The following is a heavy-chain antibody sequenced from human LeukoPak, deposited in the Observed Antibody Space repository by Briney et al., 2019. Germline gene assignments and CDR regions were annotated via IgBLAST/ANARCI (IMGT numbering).Heavy chain of an antibody. D-gene: IGHD1-14*01. CDR1: GYTFTNYD. J-gene: IGHJ5*02. V-gene: IGHV1-69*13. Sequence: SVKVSCKASGYTFTNYDINWVRRATGQGLEWMGGIIPIFGTANYAQKFQGRVTITADESTSTAYMELSSLRSEDTAVYYCAGTITQYNWFDPWGQGTLVTVSS. CDR3: AGTITQYNWFDP. CDR2: IIPIFGTA.